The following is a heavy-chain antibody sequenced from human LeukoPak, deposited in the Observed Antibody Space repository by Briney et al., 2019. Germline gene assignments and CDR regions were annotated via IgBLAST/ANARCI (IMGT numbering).Heavy chain of an antibody. CDR3: ARDQVAGTMYYFDY. Sequence: SETLSLTCTVSGGSISSYYWSWIRQPAGKGLASIGRIYTSGSTNYNPSLKSRVTMSVDTSKNQFSLKLSSVTAADTAVYYCARDQVAGTMYYFDYWGQGTLVTVSS. CDR1: GGSISSYY. V-gene: IGHV4-4*07. J-gene: IGHJ4*02. D-gene: IGHD6-19*01. CDR2: IYTSGST.